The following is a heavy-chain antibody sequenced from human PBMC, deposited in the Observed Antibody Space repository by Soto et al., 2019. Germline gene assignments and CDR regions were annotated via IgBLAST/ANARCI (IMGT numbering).Heavy chain of an antibody. D-gene: IGHD6-19*01. CDR1: GFTFSSYS. J-gene: IGHJ4*02. Sequence: EVQLVESGGGLVQPGGSLRLSCAASGFTFSSYSMNWVRQAPGKGLEWVSYISSSSSTIYYAYSVKGRFTISRDNAKNSLYLQMNSLRAEDTAVYYCARGSGWYGGSFDYWGQGTLVTVSS. CDR3: ARGSGWYGGSFDY. CDR2: ISSSSSTI. V-gene: IGHV3-48*01.